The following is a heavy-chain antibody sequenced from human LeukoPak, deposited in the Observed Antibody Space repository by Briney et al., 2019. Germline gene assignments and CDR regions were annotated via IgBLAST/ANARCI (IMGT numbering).Heavy chain of an antibody. D-gene: IGHD2-15*01. CDR2: AGIGEINHSGST. Sequence: SETLSLTCSFSGYSISSGYYWSWIRQPPGKGLEWIGEINLSAGIGEINHSGSTNYSPSLKSRITISVDTSTNQFSLKLSSVTVADTAVYYCASTCSGGSCYPPTDAFDIWGQGTMVTVSS. V-gene: IGHV4-38-2*01. CDR1: GYSISSGYY. J-gene: IGHJ3*02. CDR3: ASTCSGGSCYPPTDAFDI.